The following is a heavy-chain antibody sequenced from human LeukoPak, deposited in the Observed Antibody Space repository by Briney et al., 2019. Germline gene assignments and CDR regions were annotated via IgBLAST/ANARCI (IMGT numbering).Heavy chain of an antibody. Sequence: RASVKVSCKASGYTFTGYYMHWVRQAPGQGLEWMGWISAYNGNTNYAQKLRGRVTMTTDTSTSTAYMELRSLRSDDTAVYYCARDSWQQLVPDQYYYYYGMDVWGQGTTVTVSS. CDR2: ISAYNGNT. J-gene: IGHJ6*02. CDR1: GYTFTGYY. CDR3: ARDSWQQLVPDQYYYYYGMDV. D-gene: IGHD6-13*01. V-gene: IGHV1-18*04.